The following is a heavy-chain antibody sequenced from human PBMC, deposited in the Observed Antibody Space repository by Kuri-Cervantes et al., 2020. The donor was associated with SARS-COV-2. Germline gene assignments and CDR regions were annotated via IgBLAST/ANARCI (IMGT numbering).Heavy chain of an antibody. Sequence: GESLKISCAASGFTFSGHWIHWVRQAPGKGLVWVSRINPDGSYTNNADSVKGRFTLSRDNAKNMLFLQMNSLRAEDTAVYYCAKKAGLRYIPYGMDVWGQGTTVTVSS. CDR1: GFTFSGHW. D-gene: IGHD3-9*01. CDR2: INPDGSYT. CDR3: AKKAGLRYIPYGMDV. J-gene: IGHJ6*02. V-gene: IGHV3-74*01.